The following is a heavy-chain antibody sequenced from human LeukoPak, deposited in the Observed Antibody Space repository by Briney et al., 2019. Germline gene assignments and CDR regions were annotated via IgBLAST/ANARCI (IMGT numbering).Heavy chain of an antibody. CDR2: ISSSSTI. V-gene: IGHV3-48*02. D-gene: IGHD3-3*01. CDR1: GFTFSSYS. CDR3: ARENRFLEWLLYVDY. Sequence: GGSLRLSCAASGFTFSSYSMNWVRQAPGKGLEWVSYISSSSTIYYADSVKGRFTISRDNAKNSLYLQMNSLRDEDTAVYYCARENRFLEWLLYVDYWGQGTLVTVSS. J-gene: IGHJ4*02.